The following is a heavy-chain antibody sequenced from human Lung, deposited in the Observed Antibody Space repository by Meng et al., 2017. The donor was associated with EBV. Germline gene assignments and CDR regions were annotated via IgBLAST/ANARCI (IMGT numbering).Heavy chain of an antibody. CDR1: SGSFSGSF. V-gene: IGHV4-34*01. D-gene: IGHD6-19*01. CDR3: ARGQWLDNS. J-gene: IGHJ4*02. Sequence: QGHLQQLGPGLFKPSETLSLTFAVYSGSFSGSFWSWIRQPPGKGLEWIGEISHSGSTNYNPSLKSRVTISVDKSKNQFSLKLTSVTVADTAVYYCARGQWLDNSWGQGTLVTVSS. CDR2: ISHSGST.